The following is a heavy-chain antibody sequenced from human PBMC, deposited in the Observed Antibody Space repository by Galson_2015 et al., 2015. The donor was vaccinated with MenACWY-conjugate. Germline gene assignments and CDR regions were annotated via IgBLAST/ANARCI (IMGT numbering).Heavy chain of an antibody. V-gene: IGHV3-73*01. CDR2: VRSQSRNYET. D-gene: IGHD2-2*01. CDR1: GFNFGGSH. J-gene: IGHJ4*02. CDR3: ARQTTSCHAF. Sequence: SLRLSCADSGFNFGGSHMHWVRQPPGKGLEWVGHVRSQSRNYETAYGASVMGRYTIFRDDSRSTAYLQMNTLKVEDTAVYYCARQTTSCHAFGGQGTLVTASS.